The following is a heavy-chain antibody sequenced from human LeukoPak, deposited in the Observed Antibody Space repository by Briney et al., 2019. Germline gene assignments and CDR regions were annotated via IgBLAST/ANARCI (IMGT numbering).Heavy chain of an antibody. Sequence: SETLSLTCAVYGGSFSGYYWSWIRQPPGKGLGWIGEINHSGSTNYNPSLKSRVTISVDTSKNQFSLKLSSVTAADTAVYYCARGGDYVGDAFDIWGQGTMVTVSS. V-gene: IGHV4-34*01. CDR3: ARGGDYVGDAFDI. CDR1: GGSFSGYY. D-gene: IGHD4-17*01. CDR2: INHSGST. J-gene: IGHJ3*02.